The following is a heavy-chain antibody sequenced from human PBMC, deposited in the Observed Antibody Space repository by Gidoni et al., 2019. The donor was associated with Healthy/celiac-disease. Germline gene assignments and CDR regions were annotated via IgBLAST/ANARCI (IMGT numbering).Heavy chain of an antibody. CDR2: ISGSGGST. Sequence: EVQLLGSGGGLVQPGGSLRLSCAASGFHFSSYAMSCVRQAPGKGLEWVSAISGSGGSTYYADSVKGRFTISRDNSKNTLYLQMNSLRAEDTAVYYCAKGLGYNWNHGWFDPWGQGTLVTVSS. CDR3: AKGLGYNWNHGWFDP. CDR1: GFHFSSYA. J-gene: IGHJ5*02. D-gene: IGHD1-20*01. V-gene: IGHV3-23*01.